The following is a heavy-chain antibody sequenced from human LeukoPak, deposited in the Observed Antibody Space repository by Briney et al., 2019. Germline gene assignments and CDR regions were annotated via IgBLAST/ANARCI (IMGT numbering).Heavy chain of an antibody. CDR1: GFTFSTYW. CDR2: INSDGSST. V-gene: IGHV3-74*01. D-gene: IGHD3-10*01. J-gene: IGHJ4*02. Sequence: GGSLRLSCVASGFTFSTYWMHWVRQAPGKGLVWVSRINSDGSSTTYADSVKGRFTISRDNAKNTLYLQMNSLRAEDTAVYYCARVYGSGSPFDYWGQGTLVTVSS. CDR3: ARVYGSGSPFDY.